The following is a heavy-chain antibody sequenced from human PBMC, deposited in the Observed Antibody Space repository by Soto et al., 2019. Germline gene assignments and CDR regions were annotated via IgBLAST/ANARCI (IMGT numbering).Heavy chain of an antibody. Sequence: GGSLRLSCAASGFTFSSYAMSWVRQAPGKGLEWVSAISGSGSSTYYADSVKGRFTISRDNSKNTLYLQLNSLRAEDTAVYYCAISEYSSTWQLDYWGQGTLVTVSS. CDR2: ISGSGSST. V-gene: IGHV3-23*01. CDR1: GFTFSSYA. J-gene: IGHJ4*02. CDR3: AISEYSSTWQLDY. D-gene: IGHD6-13*01.